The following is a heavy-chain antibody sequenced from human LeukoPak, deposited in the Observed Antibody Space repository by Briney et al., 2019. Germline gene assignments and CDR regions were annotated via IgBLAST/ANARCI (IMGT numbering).Heavy chain of an antibody. CDR1: GFTFSSYA. V-gene: IGHV3-23*01. J-gene: IGHJ4*02. Sequence: GGSLRLSCAASGFTFSSYAMSWVRQPPGNGLEWVSTTIGSGGTTYYVDYVNVRFTISRDNSKHTLYLQRNSLSGEDTAIYYCAKESPHFDYWGQGTLVTVSS. CDR3: AKESPHFDY. CDR2: TIGSGGTT.